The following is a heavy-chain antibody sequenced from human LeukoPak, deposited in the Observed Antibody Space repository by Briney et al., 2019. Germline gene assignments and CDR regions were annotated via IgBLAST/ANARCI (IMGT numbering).Heavy chain of an antibody. V-gene: IGHV4-30-2*01. CDR3: ARFSPRAMGNYLDF. Sequence: SETLSLTCAVSGVSISSGSYSWSWIRQPPGKGLEWIVYIYPRGSTYYNPSLKSRVILSLDKSANQFSLNLSSVTAADTAVYYCARFSPRAMGNYLDFWGQGTLVTVSS. CDR1: GVSISSGSYS. CDR2: IYPRGST. J-gene: IGHJ4*02. D-gene: IGHD7-27*01.